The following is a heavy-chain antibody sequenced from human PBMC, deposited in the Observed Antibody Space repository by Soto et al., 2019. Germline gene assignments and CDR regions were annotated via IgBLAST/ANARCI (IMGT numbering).Heavy chain of an antibody. CDR1: GYTFTNYA. CDR3: ARGAGGTIAYYFDY. CDR2: INTGNENT. D-gene: IGHD6-13*01. J-gene: IGHJ4*02. V-gene: IGHV1-3*04. Sequence: QVQLVQSGAEVKKPGASVKVSCKASGYTFTNYAMHWVRQAPGQRLEWMGWINTGNENTKYLQNFQGRVTITRDTSASTASMELSSLRSEDTVVYYCARGAGGTIAYYFDYWGQGSLVTVSS.